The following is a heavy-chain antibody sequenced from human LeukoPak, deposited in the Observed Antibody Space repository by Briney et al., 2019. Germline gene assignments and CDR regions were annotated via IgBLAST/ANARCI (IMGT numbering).Heavy chain of an antibody. CDR1: GFTFSSYS. CDR2: ISSSSSYI. Sequence: GGSLRLSCAASGFTFSSYSMNWVRQAPGKGLEWVSSISSSSSYIYYADSVKGRFTISRDNAKNSLYLQMNSLRAEDTAVYYCARGLTGTGTTGTDYWGQGTLVIVSS. CDR3: ARGLTGTGTTGTDY. D-gene: IGHD1-7*01. J-gene: IGHJ4*02. V-gene: IGHV3-21*01.